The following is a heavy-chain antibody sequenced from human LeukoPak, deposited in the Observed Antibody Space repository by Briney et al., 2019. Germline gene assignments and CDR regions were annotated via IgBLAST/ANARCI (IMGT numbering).Heavy chain of an antibody. CDR3: AASDVSYYDSIGYHPRDC. Sequence: SVKVSCKASGFTFTSSAVQWVRQARGHRLEWIGWIVVGSGNTNYAQEFQERVTTTRDMSTSTAYMELSSLRSEDTAVYYCAASDVSYYDSIGYHPRDCWGQGTLVTVSS. CDR2: IVVGSGNT. D-gene: IGHD3-22*01. V-gene: IGHV1-58*01. CDR1: GFTFTSSA. J-gene: IGHJ4*02.